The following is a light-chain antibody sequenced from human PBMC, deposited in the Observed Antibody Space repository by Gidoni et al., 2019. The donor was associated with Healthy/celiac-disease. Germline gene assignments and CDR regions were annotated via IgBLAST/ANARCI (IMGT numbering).Light chain of an antibody. J-gene: IGKJ1*01. V-gene: IGKV1-27*01. CDR3: QKYNSAPWT. Sequence: DIQITHSPSSLSASVGDRVTITCRASQGISNYLAWYQQKPGKVPELLIYAASTLQSGVPSRVSGSGSGTDFTLTISSLQPEDVATYYSQKYNSAPWTFXXXTKVEIK. CDR1: QGISNY. CDR2: AAS.